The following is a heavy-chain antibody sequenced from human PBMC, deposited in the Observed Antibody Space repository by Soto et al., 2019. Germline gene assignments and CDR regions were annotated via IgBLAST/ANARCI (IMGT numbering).Heavy chain of an antibody. CDR2: IYYSGST. J-gene: IGHJ6*02. CDR1: GGSISSYY. V-gene: IGHV4-59*01. Sequence: SETLSLTCTVAGGSISSYYWSWIRQPPGKGLEWIGYIYYSGSTNYNPSLKSRVTISVDTSKNQFSLKLSSVTAADTAVYYCAIGRGGTDNYYYGMDVWGQGTTVTVSS. CDR3: AIGRGGTDNYYYGMDV. D-gene: IGHD1-26*01.